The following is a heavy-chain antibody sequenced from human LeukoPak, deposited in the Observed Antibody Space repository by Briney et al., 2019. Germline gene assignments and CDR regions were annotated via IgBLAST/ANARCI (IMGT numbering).Heavy chain of an antibody. J-gene: IGHJ4*02. D-gene: IGHD5-18*01. CDR3: ARDPMDTAMVTDY. V-gene: IGHV3-21*01. CDR1: GFTFSSYV. CDR2: ISSSSSYI. Sequence: GGSLRLSCAASGFTFSSYVMNWVRQAPGKGLEWVSSISSSSSYIYYADSVKGRFTISRDNAKNSLYLQMNSLRAEDTAVYYCARDPMDTAMVTDYWGQGTLVTVSS.